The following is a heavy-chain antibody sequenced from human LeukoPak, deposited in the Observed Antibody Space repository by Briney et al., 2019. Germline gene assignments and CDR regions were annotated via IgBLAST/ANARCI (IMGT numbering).Heavy chain of an antibody. CDR1: GFTFSSSW. CDR3: ARDGAAGDLWGGNWFDP. D-gene: IGHD2-21*02. Sequence: GGSLRLPCAASGFTFSSSWISWVRQAPGKGLEWVAKIQQDGSDKYYVDSVKGRFTISRDNAKNSLYLQMNTLRAEDTAIYYCARDGAAGDLWGGNWFDPWGQGTLVTVSS. CDR2: IQQDGSDK. V-gene: IGHV3-7*01. J-gene: IGHJ5*02.